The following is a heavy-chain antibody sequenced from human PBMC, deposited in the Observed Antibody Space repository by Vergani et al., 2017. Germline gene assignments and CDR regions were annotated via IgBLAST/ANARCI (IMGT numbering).Heavy chain of an antibody. CDR3: AREISRDIVVVPAAFDY. J-gene: IGHJ4*02. CDR1: GYTFTSYY. V-gene: IGHV1-46*01. CDR2: INPSGGST. D-gene: IGHD2-2*01. Sequence: QVQLVQSGAEVKKPGASVKVSCKASGYTFTSYYMHWVRQAPGQGLEWMGIINPSGGSTSYAQKFQGRVTMTRYTSTSTVYLELSSLRSEDPAVYYCAREISRDIVVVPAAFDYWGQGTLGTVSS.